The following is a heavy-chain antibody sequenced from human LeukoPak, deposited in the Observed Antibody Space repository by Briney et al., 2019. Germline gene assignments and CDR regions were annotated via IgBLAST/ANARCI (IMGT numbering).Heavy chain of an antibody. V-gene: IGHV3-21*04. CDR3: EKDKPRTTALFDWYFDL. J-gene: IGHJ2*01. D-gene: IGHD2/OR15-2a*01. Sequence: GGSLRLSCAASGFTFSSYSMNWVRQAPGKGLEWVSSISNSSSYIYYADSVKGRFTISRDNAKNSLYLQMNSLRAEDTALYYCEKDKPRTTALFDWYFDLWGRGTLVTVSS. CDR2: ISNSSSYI. CDR1: GFTFSSYS.